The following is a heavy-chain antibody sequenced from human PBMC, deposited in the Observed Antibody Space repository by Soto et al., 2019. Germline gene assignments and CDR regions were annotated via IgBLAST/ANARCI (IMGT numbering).Heavy chain of an antibody. V-gene: IGHV1-46*01. D-gene: IGHD6-6*01. Sequence: ASVKVSCKASGYTFTSYYMHWVRQAPGQGLEWMGIINPSGGSTSYAQKFQGRVTMTTDTSTSTVYMELSGLRSDDTAVYYCARVRQLVGYFYYYMDVWGKGTTVTVSS. CDR3: ARVRQLVGYFYYYMDV. CDR2: INPSGGST. CDR1: GYTFTSYY. J-gene: IGHJ6*03.